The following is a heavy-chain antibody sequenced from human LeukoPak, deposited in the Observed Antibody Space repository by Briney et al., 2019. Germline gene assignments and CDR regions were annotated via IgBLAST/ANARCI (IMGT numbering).Heavy chain of an antibody. V-gene: IGHV4-4*07. Sequence: SETLSLTCTVSGGSISSYYWSWIRQPAGKGLEWIGRIYTSGSTNYNPSLKSRVTMSVDTSKNQFSLKLSSVTAADTAVYYCARSGNKITMVRGVPPSYYYMDVRGKGTTVTVSS. CDR2: IYTSGST. J-gene: IGHJ6*03. D-gene: IGHD3-10*01. CDR3: ARSGNKITMVRGVPPSYYYMDV. CDR1: GGSISSYY.